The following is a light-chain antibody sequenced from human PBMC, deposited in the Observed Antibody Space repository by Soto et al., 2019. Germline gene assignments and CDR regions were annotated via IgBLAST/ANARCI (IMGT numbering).Light chain of an antibody. CDR3: SSYAGSNNYV. CDR2: AVS. V-gene: IGLV2-8*01. Sequence: QSALTQPPSASGSPGQSVTISCTGTSSDVGGYKYVSWYKQYPGKAPKLMIYAVSERPSGVPDCFSGSKSGNASSLTVSGLQAEDEADYYGSSYAGSNNYVFGTGTKVTVL. J-gene: IGLJ1*01. CDR1: SSDVGGYKY.